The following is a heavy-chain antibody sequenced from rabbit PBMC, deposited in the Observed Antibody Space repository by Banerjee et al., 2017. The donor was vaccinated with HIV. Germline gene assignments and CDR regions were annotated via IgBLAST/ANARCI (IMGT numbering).Heavy chain of an antibody. CDR2: IYTGDGNT. J-gene: IGHJ4*01. Sequence: QEQLEESGGDLVKPEGSLTLTCTASGFSFSSGYDMCWVRQAPGKGLEWIACIYTGDGNTYYASWAKGRFTISKTSSTTVTLQMTSLTAADTATYFCARWTVGGAGYPYLSGDNLWGQGTLVTVS. CDR3: ARWTVGGAGYPYLSGDNL. V-gene: IGHV1S45*01. D-gene: IGHD6-1*01. CDR1: GFSFSSGYD.